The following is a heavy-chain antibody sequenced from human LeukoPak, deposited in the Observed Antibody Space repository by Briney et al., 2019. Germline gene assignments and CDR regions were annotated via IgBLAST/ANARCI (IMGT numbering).Heavy chain of an antibody. CDR1: GYTFSDYY. CDR2: ISSSGSTI. Sequence: GGSLRLSCAASGYTFSDYYMSWIRQAPGKGLEWVSYISSSGSTIYYADSVKGRFTISRDNAKNSLYLQMNSLRAEDTAVYYCARSPRASDYYYMDVWGKGTTVTVSS. V-gene: IGHV3-11*01. CDR3: ARSPRASDYYYMDV. J-gene: IGHJ6*03.